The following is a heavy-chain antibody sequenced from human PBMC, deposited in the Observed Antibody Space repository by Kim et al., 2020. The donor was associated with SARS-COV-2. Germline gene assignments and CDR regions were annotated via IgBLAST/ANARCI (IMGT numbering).Heavy chain of an antibody. J-gene: IGHJ4*02. V-gene: IGHV3-30*02. D-gene: IGHD6-19*01. Sequence: ADSVKGRFTISNDNSKNTLYLQMNSLRAEDTAVYYCAKGRIAVAATAMNYWGQGTLVTVTS. CDR3: AKGRIAVAATAMNY.